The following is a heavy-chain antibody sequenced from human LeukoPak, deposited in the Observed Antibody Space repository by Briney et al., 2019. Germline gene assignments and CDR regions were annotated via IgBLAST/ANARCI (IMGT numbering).Heavy chain of an antibody. J-gene: IGHJ4*02. V-gene: IGHV3-48*02. D-gene: IGHD3-16*01. CDR2: ISSSSSTI. CDR1: GFTFSSYA. CDR3: ARDLRRITFGGGNFFDY. Sequence: PGGSLRLSCAASGFTFSSYAMSWVRQAPGKGLEWVSYISSSSSTIYYADSVKGRFTTSRDNAKNSLYLQMNSLRDEDTAVYYCARDLRRITFGGGNFFDYWGQGTLVTVSS.